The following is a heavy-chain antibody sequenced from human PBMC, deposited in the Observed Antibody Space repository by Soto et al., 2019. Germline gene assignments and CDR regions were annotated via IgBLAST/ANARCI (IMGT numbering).Heavy chain of an antibody. CDR1: GGTFSSYA. Sequence: QVQLVQSGAEVQKPGSSVKVSCKASGGTFSSYAISWVRQAPGQGLEWMGGIIPIFGTANYAQKFQGRVTITADESTSTAYMELSSLRSEDTAVYYCARVGCSGGSCYSEDDYWGQGTLVTVSS. CDR2: IIPIFGTA. J-gene: IGHJ4*02. CDR3: ARVGCSGGSCYSEDDY. D-gene: IGHD2-15*01. V-gene: IGHV1-69*01.